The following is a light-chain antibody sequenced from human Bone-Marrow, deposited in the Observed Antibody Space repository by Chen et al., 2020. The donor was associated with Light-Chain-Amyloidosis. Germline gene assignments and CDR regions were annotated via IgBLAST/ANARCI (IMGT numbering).Light chain of an antibody. CDR3: CSYAGSSTLV. J-gene: IGLJ3*02. CDR1: SSDVGSYNL. Sequence: QSALTQPASVSGSPGQSITISCTGTSSDVGSYNLVSWYQQHPGKASKFMIYEVNKRPSGVSNRFSGSKSGNTASLTISGLQAEDEADYYCCSYAGSSTLVFGGGTKVTVL. V-gene: IGLV2-23*02. CDR2: EVN.